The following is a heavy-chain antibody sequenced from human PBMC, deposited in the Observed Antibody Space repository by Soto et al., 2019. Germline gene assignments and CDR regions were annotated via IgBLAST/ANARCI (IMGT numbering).Heavy chain of an antibody. V-gene: IGHV1-18*01. CDR3: ARDAVDVDTAIVGFDY. D-gene: IGHD5-18*01. Sequence: ASVKVSCKASGYTFTSYGISWVRQAPGQGLEWMGWISAYNGSTSYAQKLQGRVTMTRDTSTSTVYMELSSLRSEDTAVYYCARDAVDVDTAIVGFDYWGQGTLVTVSS. J-gene: IGHJ4*02. CDR1: GYTFTSYG. CDR2: ISAYNGST.